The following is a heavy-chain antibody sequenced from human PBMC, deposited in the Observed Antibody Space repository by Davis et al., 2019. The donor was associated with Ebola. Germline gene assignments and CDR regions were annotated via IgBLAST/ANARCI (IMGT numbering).Heavy chain of an antibody. CDR2: ISYDGSNK. Sequence: PGGSLRLSCAASGFTFSSYGMHWVRQAPGKGLEWVAVISYDGSNKYYADSVKGRFTTSRDNSKNTLYLQMNSLRAEDTAVYYCAKDEVGEVLLWFGATDYWGQGTLVTDSS. J-gene: IGHJ4*02. D-gene: IGHD3-10*01. V-gene: IGHV3-30*18. CDR3: AKDEVGEVLLWFGATDY. CDR1: GFTFSSYG.